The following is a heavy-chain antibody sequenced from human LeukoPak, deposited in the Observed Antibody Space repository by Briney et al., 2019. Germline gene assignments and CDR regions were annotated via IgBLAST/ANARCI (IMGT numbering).Heavy chain of an antibody. V-gene: IGHV4-59*08. CDR1: GGSISSYY. D-gene: IGHD3-3*01. CDR2: IYYSGST. J-gene: IGHJ3*02. CDR3: ARFQPNSGEWAFDI. Sequence: SETLSLTCTVSGGSISSYYWSWIRQPPGKGLEWIGYIYYSGSTYYNPSLKSRVTISVDTSKNQFSLKLNSVTAADSAVYYCARFQPNSGEWAFDIWGQGTMVTVSS.